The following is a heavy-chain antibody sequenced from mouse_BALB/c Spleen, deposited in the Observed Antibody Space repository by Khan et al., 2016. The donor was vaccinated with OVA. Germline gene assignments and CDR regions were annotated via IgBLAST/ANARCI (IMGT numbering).Heavy chain of an antibody. Sequence: QVRLQQSGAELVKPGTSVKLSCKASGYNFTSYWINWVKLRPGQGLEWIGHIYPGSGSTNYNEKFKSKATLSVDTSTSTVYMQLSSLASEDSALYYCARRDYYGSSVAYWGQGTLVTVSA. CDR2: IYPGSGST. J-gene: IGHJ3*01. CDR1: GYNFTSYW. D-gene: IGHD1-1*01. CDR3: ARRDYYGSSVAY. V-gene: IGHV1-55*01.